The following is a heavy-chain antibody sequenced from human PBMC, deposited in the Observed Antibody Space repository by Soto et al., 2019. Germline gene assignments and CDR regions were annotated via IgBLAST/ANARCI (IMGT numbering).Heavy chain of an antibody. J-gene: IGHJ4*02. CDR2: IYYSGST. D-gene: IGHD5-12*01. CDR1: GGSISSYY. Sequence: QVQLQESGPGLVKPSETLSLTCTVSGGSISSYYWSWIRQPPGKGLEWIGYIYYSGSTNYNPSLKSRVTISVDTSKNQFSLKLSSVTAADTAVYYCASSGYDLVDYWGRGTLVTVSS. V-gene: IGHV4-59*01. CDR3: ASSGYDLVDY.